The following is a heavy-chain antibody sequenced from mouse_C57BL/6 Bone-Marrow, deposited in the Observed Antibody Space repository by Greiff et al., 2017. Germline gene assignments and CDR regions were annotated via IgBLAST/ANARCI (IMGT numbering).Heavy chain of an antibody. CDR1: GFTFSDYY. D-gene: IGHD1-1*01. V-gene: IGHV5-12*01. CDR3: ASPITPMDY. Sequence: EVKLVESGGGLVQPGGSLKLSCAASGFTFSDYYMYWVRQTPEKRLEWVAYISNGGGSTYYPDTVKGRFTIYRDNAKNTLYLQMSRLKSEDTAMYYCASPITPMDYWGQGTSVTVSS. CDR2: ISNGGGST. J-gene: IGHJ4*01.